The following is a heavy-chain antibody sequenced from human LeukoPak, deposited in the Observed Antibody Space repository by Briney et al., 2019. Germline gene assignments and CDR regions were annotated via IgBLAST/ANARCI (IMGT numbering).Heavy chain of an antibody. CDR1: GFTFSSYS. CDR3: ARYLGGDWGGKPGVYYYGRDL. D-gene: IGHD3/OR15-3a*01. V-gene: IGHV3-21*01. Sequence: GGSLRLSCAASGFTFSSYSMIWVRQAPGKGLEWVSSISSSSSYIYYADSVKGRFTISRDNAKNSLYLQMNSLRAEDTAVYYWARYLGGDWGGKPGVYYYGRDLGAKGTRATVS. CDR2: ISSSSSYI. J-gene: IGHJ6*04.